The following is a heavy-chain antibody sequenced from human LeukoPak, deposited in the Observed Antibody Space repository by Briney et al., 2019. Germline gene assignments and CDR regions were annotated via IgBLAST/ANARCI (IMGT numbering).Heavy chain of an antibody. CDR1: GFTFDDYA. D-gene: IGHD5-24*01. CDR2: ISWNSGSI. CDR3: ARTLRDGYNYGFDY. V-gene: IGHV3-9*01. J-gene: IGHJ4*02. Sequence: PGGSLRLSCAASGFTFDDYAMHWVRQAPGKGLEWVSGISWNSGSIGYADSVKGRFTISRDNAKNSLYLQMNSLRAEDTAVYYCARTLRDGYNYGFDYWGQGTLVTVSS.